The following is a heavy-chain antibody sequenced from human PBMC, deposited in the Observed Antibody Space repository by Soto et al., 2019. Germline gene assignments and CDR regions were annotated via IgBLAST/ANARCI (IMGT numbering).Heavy chain of an antibody. CDR1: GFTFSSYS. CDR2: ISSSSSST. CDR3: AKDALNYDFWSGSLYYFDY. Sequence: GGSLRLSCAASGFTFSSYSMNWVRQAPGKGLEWVSFISSSSSSTYYADSVKGRFTISRDNSKNSLYLQMNSLRTEDTALYYCAKDALNYDFWSGSLYYFDYWGQGTLVTVSS. D-gene: IGHD3-3*01. J-gene: IGHJ4*02. V-gene: IGHV3-48*01.